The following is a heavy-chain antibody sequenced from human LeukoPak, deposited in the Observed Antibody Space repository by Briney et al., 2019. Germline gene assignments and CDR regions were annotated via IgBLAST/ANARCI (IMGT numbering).Heavy chain of an antibody. D-gene: IGHD3-10*01. CDR2: ISGRGANT. Sequence: GGSLRLSCAASEFTFSNYAMNWVRQAPGKGLEWVSAISGRGANTYYADSVKGRLTISRDNSKNTLYLQMNSLRAEDTAVYYCAKANMVRGVTLKFDYWGQGTLVTVSS. CDR3: AKANMVRGVTLKFDY. J-gene: IGHJ4*02. CDR1: EFTFSNYA. V-gene: IGHV3-23*01.